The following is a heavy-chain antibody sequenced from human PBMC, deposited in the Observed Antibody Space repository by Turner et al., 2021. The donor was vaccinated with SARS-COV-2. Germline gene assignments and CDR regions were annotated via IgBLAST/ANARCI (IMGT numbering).Heavy chain of an antibody. V-gene: IGHV1-24*01. Sequence: QVQLVQSGAEAKKPGASVKVSCKVSGYTLIELSMHWVRQAPGKGLEWMGGFDPEDGEIIYAQKFQGRVTMTEDTSTDTAYMELSSLRSEDTAVYYCATGYAYCGGDCSIHYWGQGTLVTVSS. CDR3: ATGYAYCGGDCSIHY. D-gene: IGHD2-21*02. J-gene: IGHJ4*02. CDR1: GYTLIELS. CDR2: FDPEDGEI.